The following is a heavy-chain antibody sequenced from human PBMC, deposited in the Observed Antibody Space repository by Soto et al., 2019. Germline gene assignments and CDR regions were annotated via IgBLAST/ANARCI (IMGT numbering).Heavy chain of an antibody. D-gene: IGHD3-22*01. Sequence: PGGSLRLSCAASGFTFSSYAMSWVRQAPGKGLEWVSAISGSGGSTYYADSVKGRFTISRDNSKNTLYLQMNSLRAEDTAVYYCAKDSGYYDSSGYGSKNVDQFDYWGQGTLVTVSS. CDR3: AKDSGYYDSSGYGSKNVDQFDY. CDR1: GFTFSSYA. CDR2: ISGSGGST. V-gene: IGHV3-23*01. J-gene: IGHJ4*02.